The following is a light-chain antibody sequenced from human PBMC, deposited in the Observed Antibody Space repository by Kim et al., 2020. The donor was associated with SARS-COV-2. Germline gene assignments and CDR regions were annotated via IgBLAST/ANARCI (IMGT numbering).Light chain of an antibody. Sequence: EIVLTQSPATLSLSPGERATLSCRASQSTSNYLAWYQQKPGQAPRLLIYDASNRATAIPARFSASGSGTDFTLTISSLEPEDFAVYYCQQRYSWPLTFGGGTKVDIK. CDR1: QSTSNY. CDR3: QQRYSWPLT. J-gene: IGKJ4*01. V-gene: IGKV3-11*01. CDR2: DAS.